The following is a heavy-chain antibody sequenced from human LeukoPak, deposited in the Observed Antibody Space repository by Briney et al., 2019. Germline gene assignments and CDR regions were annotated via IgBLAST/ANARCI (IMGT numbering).Heavy chain of an antibody. J-gene: IGHJ4*02. Sequence: GGSLRLSCAASGFTSSSYWMSWVRQAPGKGLEWVANIKQDGSEKYYVDSVKGRFTISRDNATNSLYLQMNSLRAEDTAVYYCARVGVSYYSDYWGQGTLVTVSS. D-gene: IGHD2-8*02. CDR1: GFTSSSYW. CDR3: ARVGVSYYSDY. V-gene: IGHV3-7*01. CDR2: IKQDGSEK.